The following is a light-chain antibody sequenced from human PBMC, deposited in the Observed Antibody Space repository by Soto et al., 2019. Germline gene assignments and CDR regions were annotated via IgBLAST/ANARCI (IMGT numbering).Light chain of an antibody. J-gene: IGKJ1*01. CDR3: QQYNSFPWT. CDR1: QSISSW. Sequence: DIQMTQSPSTLSASVGDRVTITCRARQSISSWLAWYQQKPGKAPKLLIYDASSLESVVPSRFNGSGSGTEFTLTISCLQPDDSATFSCQQYNSFPWTLVPGTKAEIK. CDR2: DAS. V-gene: IGKV1-5*01.